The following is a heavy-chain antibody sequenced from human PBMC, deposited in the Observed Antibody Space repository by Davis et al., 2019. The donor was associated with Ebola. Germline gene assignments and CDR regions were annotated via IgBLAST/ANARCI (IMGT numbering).Heavy chain of an antibody. V-gene: IGHV1-69*05. J-gene: IGHJ4*02. CDR3: ARAGKNDY. CDR2: IIPIFGTA. CDR1: GGTFSSYA. Sequence: AASVKVSCKASGGTFSSYAISWVRQAPGQGLEWMGGIIPIFGTANYAQKFQGRVTMTRDTSTSTVYMELSSLRSEDTAVYYCARAGKNDYWGQGTLVTVSS.